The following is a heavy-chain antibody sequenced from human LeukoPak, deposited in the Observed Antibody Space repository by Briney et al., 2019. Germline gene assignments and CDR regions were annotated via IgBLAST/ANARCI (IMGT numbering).Heavy chain of an antibody. V-gene: IGHV3-53*01. CDR3: AKANWVSSADAVV. CDR2: LNPTGVDT. CDR1: GFTVSSNY. D-gene: IGHD2-21*01. Sequence: GGSLRLSCAASGFTVSSNYMSWVRQAPGKGLEWVSILNPTGVDTFYADSVKGRFTLSRDESRNTVYLEMNNLRVEDTAVYFCAKANWVSSADAVVWGQGTLVTVSS. J-gene: IGHJ1*01.